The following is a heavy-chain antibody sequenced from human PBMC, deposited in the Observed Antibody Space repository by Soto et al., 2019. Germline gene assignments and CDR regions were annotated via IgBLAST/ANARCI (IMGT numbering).Heavy chain of an antibody. CDR3: ARGTTYFDFWSGYRGSNDYYYYYGMDV. J-gene: IGHJ6*02. CDR2: ISYDGSNK. CDR1: GFTFSSYA. Sequence: PGGSLRLSCAASGFTFSSYAMHWVRQAPGKGLEWVAVISYDGSNKYYADSVKGRFTISRDNSKNTLYLQMNSLRAEDTAVYYFARGTTYFDFWSGYRGSNDYYYYYGMDVWGQGTTVTVSS. V-gene: IGHV3-30-3*01. D-gene: IGHD3-3*01.